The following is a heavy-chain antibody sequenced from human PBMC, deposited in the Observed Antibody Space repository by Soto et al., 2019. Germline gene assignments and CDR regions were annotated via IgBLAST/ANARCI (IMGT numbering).Heavy chain of an antibody. J-gene: IGHJ5*02. CDR1: GGSISSGDYY. Sequence: SETLSLTCTVSGGSISSGDYYWSWIRQPPGKGLEWIGYIYYSGSTYYNPSLKSRVTISVDTSKNQFSLKLSSVTAADTAVYYCAREGYFDPYNWFDPWGQGTLVTVSS. CDR3: AREGYFDPYNWFDP. CDR2: IYYSGST. V-gene: IGHV4-30-4*01. D-gene: IGHD3-9*01.